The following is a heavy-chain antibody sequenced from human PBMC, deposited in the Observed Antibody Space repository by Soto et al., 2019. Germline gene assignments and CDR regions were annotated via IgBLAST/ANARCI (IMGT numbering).Heavy chain of an antibody. CDR2: ISAYNGNT. D-gene: IGHD3-3*01. J-gene: IGHJ6*03. V-gene: IGHV1-18*01. CDR3: ARVPSHDFWSGYYTVYYYYYMDV. CDR1: GYTFSSYG. Sequence: AASVKVSCKASGYTFSSYGISWVRQAPGQGLEWMGWISAYNGNTNYAQKLQGRVTMTTDTSTSTAYMELRSLRSDDTAVYYCARVPSHDFWSGYYTVYYYYYMDVWGKGTTVTVSS.